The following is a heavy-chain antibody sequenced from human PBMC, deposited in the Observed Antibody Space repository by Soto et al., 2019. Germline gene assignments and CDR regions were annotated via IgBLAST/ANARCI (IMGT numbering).Heavy chain of an antibody. V-gene: IGHV3-64*04. J-gene: IGHJ4*02. CDR1: GFSFSTSG. Sequence: PGGSLRLSCSASGFSFSTSGMHWVRQTPGKGLEFVSAITDDGGSTYYADSVKGRFTISRDNGKSSLYLQMDSLRAEDTAVYYCASLKVSSAWDFWGQGTLVTVSS. CDR3: ASLKVSSAWDF. D-gene: IGHD6-19*01. CDR2: ITDDGGST.